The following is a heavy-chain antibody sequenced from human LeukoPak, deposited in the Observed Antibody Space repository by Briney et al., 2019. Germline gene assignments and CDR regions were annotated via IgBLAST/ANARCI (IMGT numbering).Heavy chain of an antibody. CDR1: EFTFSDYY. CDR2: IYSGGSIIYSADST. V-gene: IGHV3-53*01. Sequence: PGGSLRLSCAASEFTFSDYYMSWVRQAPGKGLEWVSVIYSGGSIIYSADSTYYADSVKGRFTISRDNSKNTLYLQMNSLRAEDTAMYYCARGPITKKGELLRFGPFDYWGQGTLVTVSS. CDR3: ARGPITKKGELLRFGPFDY. D-gene: IGHD1-26*01. J-gene: IGHJ4*02.